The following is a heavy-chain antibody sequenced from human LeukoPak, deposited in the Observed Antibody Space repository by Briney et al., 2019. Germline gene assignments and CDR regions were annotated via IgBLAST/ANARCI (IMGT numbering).Heavy chain of an antibody. CDR2: IYTSGST. CDR1: GGSISSGSYY. V-gene: IGHV4-61*02. Sequence: PSQTLSLTCTVSGGSISSGSYYWSWIRQPAGKGLEWIGRIYTSGSTNYNPSLKSRVTMSVDTSKNQFSLKLSSVTAADTAVYSCARVYSSTWYVWFDPGGRGPLVTVSP. J-gene: IGHJ5*02. D-gene: IGHD6-13*01. CDR3: ARVYSSTWYVWFDP.